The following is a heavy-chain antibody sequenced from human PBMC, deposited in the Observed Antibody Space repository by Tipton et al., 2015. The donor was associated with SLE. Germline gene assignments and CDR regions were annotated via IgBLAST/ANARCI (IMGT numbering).Heavy chain of an antibody. D-gene: IGHD6-6*01. V-gene: IGHV4-39*07. CDR2: IHYSGST. CDR3: ARQQYGSSSIIGFDS. Sequence: LRLSCTVSGGSISSNTYYWAWIRQPPGKGLEWIGSIHYSGSTYDNLSLKSRVTISVDTSKNQLSLYLTSVTAADTAVYYCARQQYGSSSIIGFDSWGQGTLVTVSS. J-gene: IGHJ5*01. CDR1: GGSISSNTYY.